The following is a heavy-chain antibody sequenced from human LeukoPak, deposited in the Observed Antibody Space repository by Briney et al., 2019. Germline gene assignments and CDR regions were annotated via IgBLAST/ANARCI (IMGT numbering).Heavy chain of an antibody. CDR3: ARDATPDGVVLDY. J-gene: IGHJ4*02. Sequence: AGGSLRLSCAASGFTFSSHWMTWVRQAPGKGLEGVANINQDGSEEYYVDSLMGRFSISRDNAKKSLYLRMNSLRADDTAVYYCARDATPDGVVLDYWGQGALVTVSS. D-gene: IGHD2-8*02. CDR2: INQDGSEE. CDR1: GFTFSSHW. V-gene: IGHV3-7*05.